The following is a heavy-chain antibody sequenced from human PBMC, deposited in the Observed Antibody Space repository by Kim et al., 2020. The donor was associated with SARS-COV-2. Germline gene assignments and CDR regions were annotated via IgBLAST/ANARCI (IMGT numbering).Heavy chain of an antibody. CDR3: ARLSSDSSFDY. V-gene: IGHV3-72*01. CDR2: TRNKANSYTT. CDR1: GFTFSDHY. J-gene: IGHJ4*02. D-gene: IGHD3-22*01. Sequence: GGSLRLSCAASGFTFSDHYMDWVRQAPGKGLEWVGRTRNKANSYTTEYAASVKGRFTISRDDSKNSLYLQMNSLKTEDTAVYYCARLSSDSSFDYWGQGTLVTVSS.